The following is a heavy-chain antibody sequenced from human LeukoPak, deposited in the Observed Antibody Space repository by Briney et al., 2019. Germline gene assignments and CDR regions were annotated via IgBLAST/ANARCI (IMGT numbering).Heavy chain of an antibody. CDR1: GYTFTGYY. CDR3: ARVGYYYDSSGYYAY. J-gene: IGHJ4*02. CDR2: INPNSGGT. Sequence: GASVKVSCKASGYTFTGYYMHWARQAPGQGLEWMGWINPNSGGTNYAQKFQGRVTMTRDTSISTAYMELSRLRSDDTAVYYCARVGYYYDSSGYYAYWGQGTLVTVSS. D-gene: IGHD3-22*01. V-gene: IGHV1-2*02.